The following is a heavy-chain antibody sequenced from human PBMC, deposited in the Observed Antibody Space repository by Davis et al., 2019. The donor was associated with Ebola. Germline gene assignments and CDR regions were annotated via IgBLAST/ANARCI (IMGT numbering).Heavy chain of an antibody. D-gene: IGHD2-2*02. Sequence: ASVKVSCKASSYTFTSYGISWVRQAPGQGLEWMGWISAYNGNTNYARKLQGRVTMTTDTFRSTAYMELSRLRSDDTAVYYCARDRPAAIRSVNWFDPWGQGTLVTVSS. CDR3: ARDRPAAIRSVNWFDP. CDR2: ISAYNGNT. J-gene: IGHJ5*02. CDR1: SYTFTSYG. V-gene: IGHV1-18*01.